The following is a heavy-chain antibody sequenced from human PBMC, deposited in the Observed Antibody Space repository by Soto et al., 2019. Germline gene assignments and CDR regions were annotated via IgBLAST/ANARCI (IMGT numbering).Heavy chain of an antibody. Sequence: EVQLVESGGGLVKPGGSLRLSCAAYGFTFSSYSMTWVSQAPEKGLEWVSSISSSDTYIYYADSVKARFTISRENAKHTLYLLLNRLRAEDTSVYFCAAGRPVDYWGQGPLVPVSS. CDR3: AAGRPVDY. V-gene: IGHV3-21*01. J-gene: IGHJ4*02. D-gene: IGHD6-6*01. CDR2: ISSSDTYI. CDR1: GFTFSSYS.